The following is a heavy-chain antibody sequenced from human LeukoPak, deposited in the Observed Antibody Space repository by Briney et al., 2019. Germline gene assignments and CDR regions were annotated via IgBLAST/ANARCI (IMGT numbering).Heavy chain of an antibody. Sequence: GGSLRLSCAASGFTFSSYSMNWVRQAPGKGLEWVSYISSSSSTIYYADSVKGRFTISRDNAKNSLYLQMNSLRAEDTAVYYCARVSGMAIQVFDYWGQGTLVTVSS. CDR2: ISSSSSTI. D-gene: IGHD5-24*01. V-gene: IGHV3-48*01. CDR3: ARVSGMAIQVFDY. CDR1: GFTFSSYS. J-gene: IGHJ4*02.